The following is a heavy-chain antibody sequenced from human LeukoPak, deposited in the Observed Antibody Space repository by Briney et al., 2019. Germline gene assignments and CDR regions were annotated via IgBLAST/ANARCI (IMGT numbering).Heavy chain of an antibody. J-gene: IGHJ4*02. CDR2: IIPIFGTA. CDR3: ARDPFGSGSSY. CDR1: GYTLTELS. Sequence: GASVKVSCKVSGYTLTELSMHWVRQAPGQGLEWMGGIIPIFGTANYAQKFQGRVTITADESTSTAYMELSSLRSEDTAVYYCARDPFGSGSSYWGQGTLVTVSS. V-gene: IGHV1-69*13. D-gene: IGHD1-26*01.